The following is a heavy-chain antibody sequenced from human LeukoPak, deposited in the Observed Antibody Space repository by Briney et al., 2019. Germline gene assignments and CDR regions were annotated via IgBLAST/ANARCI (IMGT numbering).Heavy chain of an antibody. CDR3: ARRRRLEWLLFGAFDI. V-gene: IGHV4-39*01. CDR1: GGSISSSSYY. Sequence: SETLSLTCTVSGGSISSSSYYWGWIRQPPGKGLEWIGSIYYSGSTYYNPSLKSRVTISVDTSKNQFSLKLSSVTAADTAVYYCARRRRLEWLLFGAFDIWGQGTMVTVSS. CDR2: IYYSGST. J-gene: IGHJ3*02. D-gene: IGHD3-3*01.